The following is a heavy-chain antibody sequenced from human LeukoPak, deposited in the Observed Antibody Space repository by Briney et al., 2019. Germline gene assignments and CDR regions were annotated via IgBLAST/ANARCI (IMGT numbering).Heavy chain of an antibody. D-gene: IGHD4-23*01. CDR1: GFTFSRYD. Sequence: GGSLRLSCAASGFTFSRYDLHWVRQATGKGLEWVSAIDSAGDTCYPDSVKGRFTISRENAKNAVYLQIDSLRAGDTAVYYCARDAGGGSPPYYYYYYMDVWGKGTTVTVSS. V-gene: IGHV3-13*01. J-gene: IGHJ6*03. CDR2: IDSAGDT. CDR3: ARDAGGGSPPYYYYYYMDV.